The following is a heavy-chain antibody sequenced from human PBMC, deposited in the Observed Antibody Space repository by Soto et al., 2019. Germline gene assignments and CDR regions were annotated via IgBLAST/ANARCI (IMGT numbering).Heavy chain of an antibody. Sequence: TRSLTCTFSGGSVSSVSYYWSWIRQPPGKGLEWCGYIYYSGSTNYNPSLKSRVTISVDTSKNQFSLKLSSVTAADKAGYYCARGGGGNRVGATIDYWGPGSLVTVSS. D-gene: IGHD1-26*01. CDR3: ARGGGGNRVGATIDY. V-gene: IGHV4-61*01. J-gene: IGHJ4*02. CDR1: GGSVSSVSYY. CDR2: IYYSGST.